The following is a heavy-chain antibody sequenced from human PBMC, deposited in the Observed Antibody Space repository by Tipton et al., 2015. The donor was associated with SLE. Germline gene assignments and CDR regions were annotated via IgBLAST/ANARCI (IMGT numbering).Heavy chain of an antibody. CDR2: IYYNGNT. J-gene: IGHJ5*02. D-gene: IGHD5-24*01. CDR1: GGSINAYY. Sequence: TLSLTCTVSGGSINAYYWTWIRQPPGKGLEWIGSIYYNGNTYYNPSLNSGVTISVDTSRFRLSLQVRSVTAADTAVYYCARGFRADGIGFDPWGQGTLVTVSS. V-gene: IGHV4-59*06. CDR3: ARGFRADGIGFDP.